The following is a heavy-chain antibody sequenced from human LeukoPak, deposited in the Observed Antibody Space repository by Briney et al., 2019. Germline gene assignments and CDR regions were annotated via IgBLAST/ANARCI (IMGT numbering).Heavy chain of an antibody. CDR3: SRDFGTRYFDS. CDR2: INPNSGDT. Sequence: ASVKVSCKASGYTFTGYYMHWVRQAPGQGLEWMGWINPNSGDTNYAQKLQGRVTMTRDTSISTAYMELSRLRFDDTAVYYCSRDFGTRYFDSWGQGTLVTVSS. V-gene: IGHV1-2*02. J-gene: IGHJ4*02. D-gene: IGHD3-10*01. CDR1: GYTFTGYY.